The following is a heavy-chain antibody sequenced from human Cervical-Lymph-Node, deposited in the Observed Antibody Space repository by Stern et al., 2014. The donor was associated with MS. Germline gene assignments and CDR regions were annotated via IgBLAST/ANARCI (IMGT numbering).Heavy chain of an antibody. Sequence: VQLLESGGGVKKPGCSVKVSCKVSGGTFSSYAISWVRQAPGQGLEWVAGIISIFGTANYAQKFQGRVTITADESTSTAYMELSSLRSEDTAVYYCARGELKEGLVRGMDVWGQGTTVTVSS. CDR1: GGTFSSYA. D-gene: IGHD1-26*01. J-gene: IGHJ6*02. CDR3: ARGELKEGLVRGMDV. CDR2: IISIFGTA. V-gene: IGHV1-69*01.